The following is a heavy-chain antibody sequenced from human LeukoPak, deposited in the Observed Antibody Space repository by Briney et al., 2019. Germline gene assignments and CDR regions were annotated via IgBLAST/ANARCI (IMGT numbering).Heavy chain of an antibody. Sequence: ASVKVSCKASGYTFTSYGISWVRQAPGQGLEWMGWISAYNGNTNYAQKLQGRITMTTDTSTSTAYMELRSLRSDDTAVYYCARDSGHYDFWSGYESNYYYYMDVWGKGTTVTVSS. V-gene: IGHV1-18*01. CDR1: GYTFTSYG. CDR2: ISAYNGNT. CDR3: ARDSGHYDFWSGYESNYYYYMDV. J-gene: IGHJ6*03. D-gene: IGHD3-3*01.